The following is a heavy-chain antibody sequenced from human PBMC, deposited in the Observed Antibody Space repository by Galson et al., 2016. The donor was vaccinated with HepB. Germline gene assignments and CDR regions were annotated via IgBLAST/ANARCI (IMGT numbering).Heavy chain of an antibody. CDR1: GFTFSDYA. V-gene: IGHV3-23*01. J-gene: IGHJ4*02. Sequence: SLRLSCAASGFTFSDYAMSWVRQAPGKGLEWVPGISGNGGRTYYADSVEGRFTIPRDNSKNTLYLQMNSLRAEDTAIYYCAQSSYDYVWGSYRFDSWGQGTLVTVSS. CDR2: ISGNGGRT. D-gene: IGHD3-16*02. CDR3: AQSSYDYVWGSYRFDS.